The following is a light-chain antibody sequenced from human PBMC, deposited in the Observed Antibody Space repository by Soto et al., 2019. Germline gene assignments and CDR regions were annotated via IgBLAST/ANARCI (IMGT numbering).Light chain of an antibody. CDR2: GAS. CDR1: QSVSNNY. Sequence: EIVLTQSPGTLSLSPGARATLSSSASQSVSNNYLAWYQQKPGQAPRLLIYGASSRATGIPDRFSGSGSGTDFTLTISRLGPEDFAVYYCQYYGTSPQTFGQGTKVDI. CDR3: QYYGTSPQT. J-gene: IGKJ1*01. V-gene: IGKV3-20*01.